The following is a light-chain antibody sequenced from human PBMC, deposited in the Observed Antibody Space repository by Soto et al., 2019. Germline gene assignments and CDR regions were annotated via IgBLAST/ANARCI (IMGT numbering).Light chain of an antibody. CDR2: AAS. V-gene: IGKV1-9*01. CDR1: QGISSY. Sequence: DIQLTQSPSFLSASVGDRVTITCRASQGISSYLAWYQQNPGKAPKLLIYAASTLQSGVPSRFSGSGSGTEFTLTISSLQPEDFATYYCQQLRNTFGQGTRLEIK. J-gene: IGKJ5*01. CDR3: QQLRNT.